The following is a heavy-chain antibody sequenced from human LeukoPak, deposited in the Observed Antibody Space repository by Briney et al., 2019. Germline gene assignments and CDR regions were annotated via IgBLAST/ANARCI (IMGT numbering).Heavy chain of an antibody. CDR3: ARGLLATVVRGQSWFDP. Sequence: PSETLSLTCTVSGGSISSGDYYWSWIRQPPGKGPEWIGYIYYSGSTYYNPSLKSRVTISIDTSKNQFSLKLSSVTAADTAVYYCARGLLATVVRGQSWFDPWGQGTLVTVSS. J-gene: IGHJ5*02. V-gene: IGHV4-30-4*01. CDR1: GGSISSGDYY. D-gene: IGHD3-10*01. CDR2: IYYSGST.